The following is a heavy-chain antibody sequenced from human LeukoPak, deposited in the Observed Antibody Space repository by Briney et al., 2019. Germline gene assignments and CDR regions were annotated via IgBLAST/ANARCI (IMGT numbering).Heavy chain of an antibody. J-gene: IGHJ4*02. V-gene: IGHV3-21*01. Sequence: GGSLRLSCAASGFTFSSYSMNWVRQAPGKGLEWVSSISSSSSYIYYADSVKGRFTISRDNAKNSLYLQMNSLRAEDTAVYYCARDFGHSRRWDYWGQGTLVTVSS. CDR3: ARDFGHSRRWDY. D-gene: IGHD6-13*01. CDR1: GFTFSSYS. CDR2: ISSSSSYI.